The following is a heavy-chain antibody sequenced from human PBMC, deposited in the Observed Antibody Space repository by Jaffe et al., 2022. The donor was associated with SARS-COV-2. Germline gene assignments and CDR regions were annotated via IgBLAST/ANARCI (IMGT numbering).Heavy chain of an antibody. CDR2: ISWSSGSI. V-gene: IGHV3-9*01. Sequence: EVQLVESGGGLVQPGRSLRLSCAASGFTFDDYAMHWVRQTPGKGLEWVSGISWSSGSIGYADSVKGRFTISRDNAKDSLYLQMNSLRAEDTALYYCAKGRGYYYYYYMDVWGKGTTVTVSS. CDR1: GFTFDDYA. D-gene: IGHD5-12*01. CDR3: AKGRGYYYYYYMDV. J-gene: IGHJ6*03.